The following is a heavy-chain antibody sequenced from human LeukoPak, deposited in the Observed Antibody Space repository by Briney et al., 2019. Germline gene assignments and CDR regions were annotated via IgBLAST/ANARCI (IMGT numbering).Heavy chain of an antibody. J-gene: IGHJ4*02. Sequence: ASVKVSCKTSGYTFSSYAVHWVRQAPGQRLEWMGCINGDNGNRQYSPKFQGRVTFTRDTSASTGYMELSSLTSEDMAVFYCVRGGPNSGGWTLDHWGQGTLVTVSS. CDR1: GYTFSSYA. V-gene: IGHV1-3*03. CDR2: INGDNGNR. D-gene: IGHD6-19*01. CDR3: VRGGPNSGGWTLDH.